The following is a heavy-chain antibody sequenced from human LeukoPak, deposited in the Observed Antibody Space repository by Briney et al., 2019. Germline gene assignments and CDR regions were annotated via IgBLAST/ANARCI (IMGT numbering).Heavy chain of an antibody. D-gene: IGHD2/OR15-2a*01. CDR2: IYYSGST. CDR1: GGSISSSSYY. Sequence: PSETLSLTCTVSGGSISSSSYYWGWIRQPPGKGLEWIGNIYYSGSTYYNPSLKSRVTISVDTSKNQFSLKLSSVTAADTAVYYCARAAGDSTSWFDPWGQGTLVTVSS. V-gene: IGHV4-39*01. J-gene: IGHJ5*02. CDR3: ARAAGDSTSWFDP.